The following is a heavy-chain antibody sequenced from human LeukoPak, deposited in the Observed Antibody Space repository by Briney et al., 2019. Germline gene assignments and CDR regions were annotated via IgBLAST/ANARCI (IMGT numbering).Heavy chain of an antibody. CDR3: AKDNGGYYDSSGNAFDI. CDR1: GGTFSSYA. D-gene: IGHD3-22*01. Sequence: GASVKVSCKASGGTFSSYAISWVRQAPGQGLEWMGGIIPIFGTANYAQKFQGRGTITADKSTSTAYMELSSLRAEDTAVYYCAKDNGGYYDSSGNAFDIWGQGTMVTVSS. J-gene: IGHJ3*02. V-gene: IGHV1-69*06. CDR2: IIPIFGTA.